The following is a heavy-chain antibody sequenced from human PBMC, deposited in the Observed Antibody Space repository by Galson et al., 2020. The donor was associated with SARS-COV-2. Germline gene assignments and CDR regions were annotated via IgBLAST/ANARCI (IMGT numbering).Heavy chain of an antibody. CDR3: ANPYLAAASFFGAFDI. CDR1: GFSFSSYE. J-gene: IGHJ3*02. D-gene: IGHD6-13*01. Sequence: GESLKISCAGSGFSFSSYEMNWVRQAPGKGLEWVSYISSSGTNIYYADSVKGRFTISRDNAKNSLYLQMTSLRAEDTAVYYCANPYLAAASFFGAFDIWGLGTMVTVSS. V-gene: IGHV3-48*03. CDR2: ISSSGTNI.